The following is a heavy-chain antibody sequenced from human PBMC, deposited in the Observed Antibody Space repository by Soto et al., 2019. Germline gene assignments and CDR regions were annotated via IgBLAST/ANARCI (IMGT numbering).Heavy chain of an antibody. D-gene: IGHD3-9*01. CDR3: ARVPSPYYDILTGYKNYYFDY. CDR2: ISAYNGNT. J-gene: IGHJ4*02. V-gene: IGHV1-18*01. Sequence: QVQLVQSGAEVKKPGASVKVSCKASGYTFTSYGISWVRQAPGQGLEWMGWISAYNGNTNYAQKLQGRVTMTTDTSTSTDYMELRRLRSDDTAVYYCARVPSPYYDILTGYKNYYFDYWGQGTLVTVSS. CDR1: GYTFTSYG.